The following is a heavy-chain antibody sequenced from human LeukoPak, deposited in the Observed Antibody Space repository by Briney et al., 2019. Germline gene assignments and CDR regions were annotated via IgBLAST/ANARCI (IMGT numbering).Heavy chain of an antibody. V-gene: IGHV4-34*01. CDR1: GGSLSGYY. Sequence: SETLSLTCAVYGGSLSGYYWSWIRQPPGKGLEWIGEINHSGSTNYNPSLKSRVTMSVDTSKNQFSLKLSSVTAADTAVYYCARDRYYYDSSGYLFDYWGQGTLVTVSS. CDR3: ARDRYYYDSSGYLFDY. J-gene: IGHJ4*02. D-gene: IGHD3-22*01. CDR2: INHSGST.